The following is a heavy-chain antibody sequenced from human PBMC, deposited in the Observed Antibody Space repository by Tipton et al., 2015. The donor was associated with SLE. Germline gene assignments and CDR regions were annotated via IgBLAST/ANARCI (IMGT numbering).Heavy chain of an antibody. CDR1: GGSFSGYH. CDR2: IADTGSP. D-gene: IGHD6-19*01. CDR3: ARGPFQRWPPGAS. Sequence: TLSLTCAVYGGSFSGYHWTWIRQPPGQGLEWIGEIADTGSPNHNPSLKSRVTISLDTSKSQFSLILNSLTAADTAVYYCARGPFQRWPPGASWGQGTLVTVPS. J-gene: IGHJ5*02. V-gene: IGHV4-34*01.